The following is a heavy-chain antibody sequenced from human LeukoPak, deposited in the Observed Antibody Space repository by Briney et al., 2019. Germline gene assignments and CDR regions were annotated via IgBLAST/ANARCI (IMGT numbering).Heavy chain of an antibody. D-gene: IGHD2-8*01. J-gene: IGHJ5*02. CDR3: AREWSASSNWFDP. CDR1: GYTFTGYY. V-gene: IGHV1-2*02. CDR2: INPNSGGT. Sequence: ASVKVSFKASGYTFTGYYMHWVRQAPGQGLEWMGWINPNSGGTNYAQKFQGRVTMTRDASISTAYMELSRLRSDDTAVYYCAREWSASSNWFDPWGQGTLVTVSS.